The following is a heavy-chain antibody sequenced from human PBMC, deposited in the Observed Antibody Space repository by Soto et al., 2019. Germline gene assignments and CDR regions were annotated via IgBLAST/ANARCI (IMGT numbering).Heavy chain of an antibody. CDR3: VRLVGNSRLDF. V-gene: IGHV6-1*01. CDR2: TYFRSKWYN. D-gene: IGHD2-2*01. J-gene: IGHJ4*02. CDR1: GDSVSSSRVT. Sequence: PSQTLSLTCAISGDSVSSSRVTWNWIRQSPSRGLEWLGRTYFRSKWYNDYAESVRSRITIDPDTSKNQFSPHLNSVTPEDTAVYYCVRLVGNSRLDFWGQGTLVTV.